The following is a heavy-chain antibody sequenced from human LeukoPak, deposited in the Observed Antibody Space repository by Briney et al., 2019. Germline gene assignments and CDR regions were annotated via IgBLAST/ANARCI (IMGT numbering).Heavy chain of an antibody. J-gene: IGHJ6*03. CDR3: AKSPSVYYDYMDV. V-gene: IGHV3-23*01. Sequence: GGSLRLSCAASGFTFSSYAMSWVRQAPGKGLEWVSTISGSGGSTYYADSVKGRFTISRDNSKNTLYLQMNSLRAEDTAVYYCAKSPSVYYDYMDVWGKGTTVTVSS. CDR1: GFTFSSYA. CDR2: ISGSGGST.